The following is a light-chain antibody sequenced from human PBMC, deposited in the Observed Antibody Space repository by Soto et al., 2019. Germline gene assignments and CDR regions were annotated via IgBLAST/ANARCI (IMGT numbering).Light chain of an antibody. CDR1: QGISNW. Sequence: DIQMTQSPSSVSASVGDRVTITCRATQGISNWLAWYQQKPGQAPKLLIYAATSLQDGVPLRFSGSGSGADFTLTISALQPEDFATYYCQQANSLPLTFGGGTKVESK. CDR3: QQANSLPLT. V-gene: IGKV1-12*01. J-gene: IGKJ4*01. CDR2: AAT.